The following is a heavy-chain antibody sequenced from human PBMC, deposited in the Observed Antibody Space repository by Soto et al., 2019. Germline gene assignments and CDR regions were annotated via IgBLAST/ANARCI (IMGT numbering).Heavy chain of an antibody. CDR2: IIPIFGTA. J-gene: IGHJ6*02. CDR1: GGTFSSYA. CDR3: ASGYSSSSPGNYYYGMDV. Sequence: QVQLVQSGAEVQKPGSSVKVSCKASGGTFSSYAISWVRQAPGQGLEWMGGIIPIFGTANYAQKFQGRVTITADKSTSTAYMELSSLRSEDTAVYYCASGYSSSSPGNYYYGMDVWGQGTTVTVSS. V-gene: IGHV1-69*06. D-gene: IGHD6-6*01.